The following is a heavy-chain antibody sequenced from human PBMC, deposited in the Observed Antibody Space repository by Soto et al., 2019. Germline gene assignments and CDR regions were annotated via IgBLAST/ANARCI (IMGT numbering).Heavy chain of an antibody. J-gene: IGHJ6*02. D-gene: IGHD3-22*01. CDR2: IYTSGST. CDR3: ARVGRSEYYYDSSGYYSYYYYGMDV. CDR1: GGSISSYY. V-gene: IGHV4-4*07. Sequence: SETLSLTCTVSGGSISSYYWSWIRQPAGKGLEWIGRIYTSGSTSYNPSLKSRVTMSVDTSKNQFSLKLSSVTAADTAVYYCARVGRSEYYYDSSGYYSYYYYGMDVWGQGTTDTVSS.